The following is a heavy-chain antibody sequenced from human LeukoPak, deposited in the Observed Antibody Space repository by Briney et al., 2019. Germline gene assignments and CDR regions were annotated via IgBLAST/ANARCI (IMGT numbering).Heavy chain of an antibody. J-gene: IGHJ6*03. CDR1: GGSISSYY. CDR2: IYYSGST. V-gene: IGHV4-59*12. D-gene: IGHD4-17*01. CDR3: ARDWGFDYGDYVHYYYMDV. Sequence: SETLSLTCTVSGGSISSYYWSWIRQPPGKGLEWIGYIYYSGSTNYNPSLKSRVTISVDTSKNQFSLKLSSVTAADTAVYYCARDWGFDYGDYVHYYYMDVWGKGTTVTVSS.